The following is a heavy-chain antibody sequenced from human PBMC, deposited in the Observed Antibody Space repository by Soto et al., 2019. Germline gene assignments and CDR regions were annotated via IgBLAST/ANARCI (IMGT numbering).Heavy chain of an antibody. D-gene: IGHD6-19*01. J-gene: IGHJ4*02. CDR3: AKVSGYSSGWPTFDY. CDR2: ISGSGGST. CDR1: GFTFSSYA. V-gene: IGHV3-23*01. Sequence: LRLSCAASGFTFSSYAMSWVRQAPGKGLEWVSAISGSGGSTYYADSVKGRFTISRDNSKNTLYLQMNSLRAEDTAVYYCAKVSGYSSGWPTFDYWGQGTLVTVSS.